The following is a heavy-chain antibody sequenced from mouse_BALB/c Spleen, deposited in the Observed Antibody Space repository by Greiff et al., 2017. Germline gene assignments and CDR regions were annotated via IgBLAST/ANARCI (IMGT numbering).Heavy chain of an antibody. CDR3: ARRGGNWYFDV. Sequence: VQLQQSGAELVKPGASVKLSCTASGFNIKDTYMHWVNQRPEQGLEWIGRIDPANGNTKYDPKFQGKATITADTSSNTAYLQLSSLTTEDTSVYYCARRGGNWYFDVWGAGTTVTVSS. V-gene: IGHV14-3*02. CDR1: GFNIKDTY. J-gene: IGHJ1*01. CDR2: IDPANGNT.